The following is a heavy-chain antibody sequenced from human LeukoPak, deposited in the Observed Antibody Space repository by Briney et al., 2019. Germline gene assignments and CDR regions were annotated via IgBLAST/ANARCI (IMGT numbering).Heavy chain of an antibody. CDR1: GGSFSDYY. CDR2: IYHNGNS. V-gene: IGHV4-59*01. D-gene: IGHD6-19*01. Sequence: PSETLSLTCTVSGGSFSDYYWSFIRQPPGKGLEWIGYIYHNGNSDFNPSLKSRVTISVDTSKNQFPLRMSSVTAADTAVYFCAGQAYSSGWLDNWGPGTLVTVSS. J-gene: IGHJ4*02. CDR3: AGQAYSSGWLDN.